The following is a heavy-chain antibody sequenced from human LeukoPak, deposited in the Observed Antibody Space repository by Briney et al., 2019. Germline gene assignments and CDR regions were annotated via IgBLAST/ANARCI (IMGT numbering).Heavy chain of an antibody. D-gene: IGHD3-10*01. Sequence: GGSLRLSCAAPGFTFTSYGMHWVRQAPGKGLEWVALITYDGYYKYYPDSVKGRSTISSDTSKNTLYLQMNSLRAEDTAVYYCARDLSPVVRASPMGYWGQGTLVTVSS. CDR2: ITYDGYYK. J-gene: IGHJ4*02. CDR1: GFTFTSYG. CDR3: ARDLSPVVRASPMGY. V-gene: IGHV3-30*03.